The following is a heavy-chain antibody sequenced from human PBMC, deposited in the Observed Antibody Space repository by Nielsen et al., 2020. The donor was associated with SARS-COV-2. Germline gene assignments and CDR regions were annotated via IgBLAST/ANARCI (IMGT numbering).Heavy chain of an antibody. J-gene: IGHJ6*03. V-gene: IGHV1-3*01. CDR1: GYTFTSYA. Sequence: ASVKVSCKASGYTFTSYAMHWVRQAPGQRLEWMGWINAGNGNTKYSQKLQGRVTMTTDTSTSTAYMELRSLRSDDTAVYYCARVREDYYYYYMDVWGKGTTVTVSS. D-gene: IGHD2-15*01. CDR2: INAGNGNT. CDR3: ARVREDYYYYYMDV.